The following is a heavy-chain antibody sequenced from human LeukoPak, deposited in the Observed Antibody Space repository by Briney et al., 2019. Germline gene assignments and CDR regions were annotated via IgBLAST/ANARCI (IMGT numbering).Heavy chain of an antibody. V-gene: IGHV1-18*01. CDR2: ISAYNGNT. Sequence: ASVKVSCKASGYTFTSYGISWVRQAPGQGLEWMGWISAYNGNTNYAQKLQGRVTMTTDTSTSTAYMELRSLRSDDTAVYYCARIRFAKPPFYYYYYMDVWGKGTTVTVS. CDR3: ARIRFAKPPFYYYYYMDV. CDR1: GYTFTSYG. D-gene: IGHD3-3*01. J-gene: IGHJ6*03.